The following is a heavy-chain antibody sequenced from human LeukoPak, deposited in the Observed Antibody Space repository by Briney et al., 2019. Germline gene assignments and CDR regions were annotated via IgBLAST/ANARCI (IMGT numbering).Heavy chain of an antibody. V-gene: IGHV3-66*01. CDR1: GLSFSSQA. D-gene: IGHD6-13*01. J-gene: IGHJ4*02. CDR3: ARKAPGIAAAGLRN. Sequence: GGSLRLSCAASGLSFSSQAMTWVRQAPGKGLEWVSIMYSGGSTYYADSVKGRFTISRDNSKNTVYLQMNSLRAEDTAVYYCARKAPGIAAAGLRNWGQGTLVTVSS. CDR2: MYSGGST.